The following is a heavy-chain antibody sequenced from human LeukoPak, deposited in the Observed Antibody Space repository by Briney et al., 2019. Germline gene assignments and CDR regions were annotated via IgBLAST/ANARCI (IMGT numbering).Heavy chain of an antibody. CDR2: IWHDGSYK. V-gene: IGHV3-33*01. D-gene: IGHD2-2*01. CDR3: ARGWGSSIYASAFDV. Sequence: PGRSLRLSCAASGFTFGSYGMHWVRQAPGKGLEWVAVIWHDGSYKDYVESVKGRFTISRDNSKNTLHLQMNGLRAEDTAVYYCARGWGSSIYASAFDVWGQGTMVTVSS. CDR1: GFTFGSYG. J-gene: IGHJ3*01.